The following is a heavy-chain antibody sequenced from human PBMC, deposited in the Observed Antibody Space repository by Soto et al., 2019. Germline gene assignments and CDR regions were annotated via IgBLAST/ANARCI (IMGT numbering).Heavy chain of an antibody. CDR1: GGSISSYY. Sequence: PSETLSLTCTVSGGSISSYYWSWIRQPPGKGLEWIGYIYYSGSTNYNPSLKSRVTISLDTSKNQFSLKLSSVTAADTAVYYCARHALVGATYYFDYWGQGTLVTVSS. CDR3: ARHALVGATYYFDY. CDR2: IYYSGST. J-gene: IGHJ4*02. D-gene: IGHD1-26*01. V-gene: IGHV4-59*08.